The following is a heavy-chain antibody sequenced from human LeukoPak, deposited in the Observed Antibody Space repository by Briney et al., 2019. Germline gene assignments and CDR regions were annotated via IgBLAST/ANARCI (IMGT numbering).Heavy chain of an antibody. CDR2: ISGSGGST. J-gene: IGHJ4*02. CDR1: GFTFSSYA. V-gene: IGHV3-23*01. Sequence: GGSLRLSCAASGFTFSSYAMSWVRQAPGKGLEGVSAISGSGGSTYYADSGKGRFTISRANSKNTLYLQMNSLRAEDTAVYYCAKESVPIAAVGRNFFDYWGQGTLVTVSS. D-gene: IGHD6-13*01. CDR3: AKESVPIAAVGRNFFDY.